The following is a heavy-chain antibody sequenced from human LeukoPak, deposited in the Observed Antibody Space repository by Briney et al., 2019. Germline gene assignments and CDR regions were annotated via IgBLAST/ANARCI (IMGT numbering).Heavy chain of an antibody. J-gene: IGHJ6*04. V-gene: IGHV3-23*01. Sequence: GGSLRLSSAASGFTFSSYAMSWVRQAPGKGLXXXXXXXXXGGSTYYADSVKGRFTISRDNSKNTLYLQMNSLRAEDTAVYYCARQITMVRGVIPYYYGMDVWGKGTTVTVSS. D-gene: IGHD3-10*01. CDR1: GFTFSSYA. CDR3: ARQITMVRGVIPYYYGMDV. CDR2: XXXXGGST.